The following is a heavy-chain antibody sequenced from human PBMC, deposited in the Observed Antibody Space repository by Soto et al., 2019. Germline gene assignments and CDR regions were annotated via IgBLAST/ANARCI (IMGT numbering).Heavy chain of an antibody. Sequence: GGSLRISGAASGFTYSSYWMSSVRQAPGKGLEWVANIKQDGSEKYYVDSVKGRFTISRDNAKNSLYLQMNSLRAEDTAVYYCARDRYSYYDFWSGSLPYYYYGMDVWGQGTTVTVSS. CDR1: GFTYSSYW. CDR2: IKQDGSEK. V-gene: IGHV3-7*01. D-gene: IGHD3-3*01. CDR3: ARDRYSYYDFWSGSLPYYYYGMDV. J-gene: IGHJ6*02.